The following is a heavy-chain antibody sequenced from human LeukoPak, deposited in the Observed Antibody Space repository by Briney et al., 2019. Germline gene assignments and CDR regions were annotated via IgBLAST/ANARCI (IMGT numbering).Heavy chain of an antibody. CDR2: INPSGGST. J-gene: IGHJ4*02. Sequence: ASVKVSCKASGYTFTRYYINWVRQAPGQGLEWMGIINPSGGSTSNAQKFQGRVTMTRDTSTSTVYMELSSLRSEDTAVYYCARVRDDSSGPLDCWGQGTLVTVSS. CDR3: ARVRDDSSGPLDC. V-gene: IGHV1-46*01. D-gene: IGHD3-22*01. CDR1: GYTFTRYY.